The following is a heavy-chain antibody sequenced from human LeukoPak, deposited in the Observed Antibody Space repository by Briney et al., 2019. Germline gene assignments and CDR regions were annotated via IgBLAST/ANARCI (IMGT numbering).Heavy chain of an antibody. J-gene: IGHJ4*02. CDR3: TASGSYSSG. CDR1: GFTFSSYS. CDR2: IRSKAYGGTT. D-gene: IGHD1-26*01. Sequence: GGSLRLSCAASGFTFSSYSMNWVRQAPGKGLNWVGFIRSKAYGGTTEYAASVKGRFTISRDDSKSIAYLQMISLKTEDTAVYYCTASGSYSSGWGQGTLVTVSS. V-gene: IGHV3-49*04.